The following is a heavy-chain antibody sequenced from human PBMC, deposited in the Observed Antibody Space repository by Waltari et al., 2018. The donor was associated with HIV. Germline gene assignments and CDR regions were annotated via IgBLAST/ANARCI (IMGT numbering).Heavy chain of an antibody. J-gene: IGHJ4*02. D-gene: IGHD3-22*01. Sequence: EVQLLESGGGLVQPGGYLRLYCAASGFTFSSYAMSWVRQAPGKGLEWVSAISNSGGSTYYADSVKGRFTISRDNSKNTLYLQMNSLRDEDTAVYYCAKDLSSISMIVPRSYFDYWGQGTLVTVSS. CDR1: GFTFSSYA. CDR2: ISNSGGST. V-gene: IGHV3-23*01. CDR3: AKDLSSISMIVPRSYFDY.